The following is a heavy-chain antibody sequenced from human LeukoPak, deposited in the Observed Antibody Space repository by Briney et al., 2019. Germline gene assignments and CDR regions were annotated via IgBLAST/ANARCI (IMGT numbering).Heavy chain of an antibody. Sequence: PGGSLRLSCAASGFTFSSYGMHWVRQAPGKGLEWVAVISYDGSNKYYADSVKGRFTISRDNSKNTLYLQMNSLRAEDTAVYYCAKDIDILTDDAFDIWGQGTMVTVSS. J-gene: IGHJ3*02. CDR1: GFTFSSYG. D-gene: IGHD3-9*01. CDR3: AKDIDILTDDAFDI. CDR2: ISYDGSNK. V-gene: IGHV3-30*18.